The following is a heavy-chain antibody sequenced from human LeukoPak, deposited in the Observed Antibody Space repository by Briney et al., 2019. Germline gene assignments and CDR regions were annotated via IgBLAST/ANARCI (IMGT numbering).Heavy chain of an antibody. CDR3: ARGPYYYGSGSYYNGYFDY. CDR2: ISYDGSNK. D-gene: IGHD3-10*01. Sequence: PGRSLRLSCAASGFTFSSYAMHWVRQAPGKGLEWVAVISYDGSNKYYADSVKGRFTISRDNSKNTLYLQMNSLRAEDTAVYYCARGPYYYGSGSYYNGYFDYWGQGTLVTVSP. CDR1: GFTFSSYA. V-gene: IGHV3-30*04. J-gene: IGHJ4*02.